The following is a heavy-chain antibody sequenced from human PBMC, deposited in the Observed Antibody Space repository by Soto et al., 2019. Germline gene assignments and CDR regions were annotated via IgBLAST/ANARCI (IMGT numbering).Heavy chain of an antibody. CDR1: GFTFDDYA. J-gene: IGHJ3*02. Sequence: GGSLRLSCAASGFTFDDYAMHWVRQAPGKGLEWVSGISWNSGSIGYADSVKGRFTISRDNAKNSLYLQMNSLRAEDTALYYCAKDMYGDYALDAFDIWGQGTMVTVSS. D-gene: IGHD4-17*01. CDR3: AKDMYGDYALDAFDI. CDR2: ISWNSGSI. V-gene: IGHV3-9*01.